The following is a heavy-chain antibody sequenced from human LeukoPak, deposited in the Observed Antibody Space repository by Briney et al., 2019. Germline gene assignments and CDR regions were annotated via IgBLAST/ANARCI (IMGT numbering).Heavy chain of an antibody. D-gene: IGHD3-10*01. Sequence: SETLSLTCAVYGGSFSGYYWSWIRQPPGKGLEWLGEINHSGSTNYNPSLKSRVTISVDTSKNQFSLKLSSVTAADTAVYYCARAFVYGSGSYYNAFDYWGQGTLVTVSS. CDR2: INHSGST. V-gene: IGHV4-34*01. J-gene: IGHJ4*02. CDR3: ARAFVYGSGSYYNAFDY. CDR1: GGSFSGYY.